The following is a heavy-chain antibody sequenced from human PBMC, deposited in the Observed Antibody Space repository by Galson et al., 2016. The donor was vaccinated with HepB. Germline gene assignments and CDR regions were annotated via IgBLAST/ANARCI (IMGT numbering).Heavy chain of an antibody. Sequence: SLRLSCAASGFTFSSYAMHWVRQAPGKGLECVSAISNNGDSTYYADSVKGRFTISRDNSKNTLYLQMSSLRTEDTAVYYCVKGILFDYWGQGTLVTVSS. CDR2: ISNNGDST. CDR3: VKGILFDY. D-gene: IGHD2/OR15-2a*01. J-gene: IGHJ4*02. CDR1: GFTFSSYA. V-gene: IGHV3-64D*06.